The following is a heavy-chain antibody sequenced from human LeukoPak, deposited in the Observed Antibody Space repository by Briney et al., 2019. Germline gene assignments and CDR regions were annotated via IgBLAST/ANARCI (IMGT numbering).Heavy chain of an antibody. CDR3: AKERAVRGVQPLDY. CDR1: GFTFSSYA. CDR2: LSDSGRLT. V-gene: IGHV3-23*02. Sequence: GGSLRLSCVASGFTFSSYAMTWVRQAPGKGLEWVSSLSDSGRLTYQRESVKGRFSISRDNSLNTLYLNMNSLRAEDTAVYFCAKERAVRGVQPLDYWGQGTLVIVSS. D-gene: IGHD3-10*01. J-gene: IGHJ4*02.